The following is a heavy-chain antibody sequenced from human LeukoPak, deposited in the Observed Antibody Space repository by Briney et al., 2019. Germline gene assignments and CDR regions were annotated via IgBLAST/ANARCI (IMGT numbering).Heavy chain of an antibody. J-gene: IGHJ6*02. CDR2: ISSRSIYI. CDR3: ARIFRYQLVDYYALDV. Sequence: GGSLRLSCAASGFTFSDYAMDWVRQAPGKGLEGVSAISSRSIYIYYADSVKGRFTISRDNAKNSVSLQMNSQRAEDTAVYYCARIFRYQLVDYYALDVWGQGTTVTVSS. D-gene: IGHD2-2*01. CDR1: GFTFSDYA. V-gene: IGHV3-21*01.